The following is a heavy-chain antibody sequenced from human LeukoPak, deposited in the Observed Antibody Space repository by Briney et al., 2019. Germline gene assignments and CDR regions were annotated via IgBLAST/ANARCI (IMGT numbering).Heavy chain of an antibody. Sequence: GASVKVSCKASGYTFTGYYMHSVRQAPGQGLGWMGRINPDRGGTNYAQKFQGRVTMTRDTSISTAYVELSRLRSDDTAVYYCARDSVTYNYGSGSYYNLDYWGQGTLVTVSS. V-gene: IGHV1-2*06. CDR3: ARDSVTYNYGSGSYYNLDY. CDR2: INPDRGGT. CDR1: GYTFTGYY. J-gene: IGHJ4*02. D-gene: IGHD3-10*01.